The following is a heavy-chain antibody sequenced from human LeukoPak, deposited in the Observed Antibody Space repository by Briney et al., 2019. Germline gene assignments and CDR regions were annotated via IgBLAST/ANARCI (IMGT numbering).Heavy chain of an antibody. CDR2: IYSGGST. CDR1: GFTFSSYA. CDR3: ARARGSS. Sequence: GRSLRLSCAASGFTFSSYAMHWVRQAPGKGLEWVSVIYSGGSTYYADSVKGRFTISRDNSKNTLYLQMNSLRAEDTAVYYCARARGSSWGQGTLVTVSS. V-gene: IGHV3-53*01. D-gene: IGHD6-13*01. J-gene: IGHJ4*02.